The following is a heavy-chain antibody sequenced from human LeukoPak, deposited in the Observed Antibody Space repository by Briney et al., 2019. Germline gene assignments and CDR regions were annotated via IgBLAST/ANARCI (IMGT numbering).Heavy chain of an antibody. J-gene: IGHJ4*02. Sequence: GGSLRLSCAASGFTFNNYAMSWVRQAPGKGLEWVSTISGSGNNTYYADSVKGRFTISRDNAKNSLYLQMNSLRADDTAVYYCARELLPDLGFDYWGQGTLVTVSS. CDR2: ISGSGNNT. D-gene: IGHD2-21*02. CDR1: GFTFNNYA. V-gene: IGHV3-23*01. CDR3: ARELLPDLGFDY.